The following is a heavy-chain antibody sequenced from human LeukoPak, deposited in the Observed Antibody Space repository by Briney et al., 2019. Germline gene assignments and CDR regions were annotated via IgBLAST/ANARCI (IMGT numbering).Heavy chain of an antibody. Sequence: GASVEVSCKTSGYTFTGYDINWVRQAPGQGLEWMGWMKSNSGDTHFAQKFQGRLTMTRNTSINTAFMELSSLRSEDAAVYYCARGEYSSSWYPFDYWGQGSLVTVSS. V-gene: IGHV1-8*01. CDR3: ARGEYSSSWYPFDY. J-gene: IGHJ4*02. D-gene: IGHD6-13*01. CDR1: GYTFTGYD. CDR2: MKSNSGDT.